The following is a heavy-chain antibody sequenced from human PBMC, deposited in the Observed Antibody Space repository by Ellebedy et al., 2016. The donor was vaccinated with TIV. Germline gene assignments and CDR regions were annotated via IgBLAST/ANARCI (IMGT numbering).Heavy chain of an antibody. CDR3: AKDGEADSIGYPTPDY. D-gene: IGHD3-22*01. CDR2: MSYDGSNK. V-gene: IGHV3-30*18. J-gene: IGHJ4*02. CDR1: GFSFKTYG. Sequence: EGSLRLSXAASGFSFKTYGMHWVRQSPGKGLEWVALMSYDGSNKYYRDSVRGRFTISRDNSKNTLYLQMNSLRTEDTAVYYCAKDGEADSIGYPTPDYWGQGTLVTVSS.